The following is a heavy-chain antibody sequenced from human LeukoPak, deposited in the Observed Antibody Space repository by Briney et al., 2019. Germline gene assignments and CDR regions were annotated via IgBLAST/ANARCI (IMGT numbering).Heavy chain of an antibody. CDR3: ATFRIAVAGTLDY. V-gene: IGHV1-24*01. Sequence: ASVKVSCKVSGYSVTELSMHWVRQAPGKGLEWRGGFDPEDGETIYAQKFQGRVTMTEDTSTDTAYMELSSLRSEDTAVYYCATFRIAVAGTLDYWRQGTLVTVSS. CDR2: FDPEDGET. J-gene: IGHJ4*02. D-gene: IGHD6-19*01. CDR1: GYSVTELS.